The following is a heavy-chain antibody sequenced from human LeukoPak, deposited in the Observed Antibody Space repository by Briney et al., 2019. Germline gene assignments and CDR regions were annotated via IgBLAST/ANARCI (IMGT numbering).Heavy chain of an antibody. CDR1: GFTFNTYG. Sequence: PGRSLRLSCAASGFTFNTYGMHWVRQAPGKGLEWVAVISYDGSNKYYADSVKGRFTISRDNSKNTLYLQMNSLRAEDTALYYCAKPRPPYVDTAIPEYWGQGTLVTVSS. V-gene: IGHV3-30*18. J-gene: IGHJ4*02. CDR3: AKPRPPYVDTAIPEY. D-gene: IGHD5-18*01. CDR2: ISYDGSNK.